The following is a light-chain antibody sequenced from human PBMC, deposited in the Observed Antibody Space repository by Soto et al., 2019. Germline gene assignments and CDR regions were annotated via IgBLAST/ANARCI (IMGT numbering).Light chain of an antibody. CDR3: SSFASSNTWV. CDR1: SSDVGAYNY. CDR2: EVT. V-gene: IGLV2-8*01. Sequence: QSALTQPPSASGSPGQSVTVSCTGTSSDVGAYNYVSWYQQHAGKAPKLVIYEVTKRPSGVPDRFSGSKSVNTASLTVSGLQAEEEADYYCSSFASSNTWVFGGGTKLTVL. J-gene: IGLJ3*02.